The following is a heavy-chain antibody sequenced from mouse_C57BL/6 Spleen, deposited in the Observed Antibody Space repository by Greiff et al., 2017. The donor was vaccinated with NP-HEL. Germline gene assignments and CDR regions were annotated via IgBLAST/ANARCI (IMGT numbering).Heavy chain of an antibody. Sequence: QVQLQQPGAELVRPGSSVKLSCKASGYTFTSYWMDWVKQRPGQGLEWIGNIYPSDSETHYNQKFKDKATLTVDKASSTAYMQRSSLTSEDSAVYYCAREGITTVVARAMDYWGQGTSVTVSS. CDR3: AREGITTVVARAMDY. J-gene: IGHJ4*01. CDR2: IYPSDSET. CDR1: GYTFTSYW. V-gene: IGHV1-61*01. D-gene: IGHD1-1*01.